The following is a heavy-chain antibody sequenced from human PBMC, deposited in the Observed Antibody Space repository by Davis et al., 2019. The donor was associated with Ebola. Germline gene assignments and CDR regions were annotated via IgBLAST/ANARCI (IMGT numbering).Heavy chain of an antibody. CDR1: GFTFSSYW. D-gene: IGHD3-3*01. V-gene: IGHV3-74*01. CDR2: INSDGSST. Sequence: PGGSLRLSCAASGFTFSSYWMHWVRQAPGKGLVWVSRINSDGSSTSYADSVKGRFTISRDNAKNTLYLQMNSLRAEDTAVYYCARGRSGSITIFGVVHQYFDYWGQGTLVTVSS. J-gene: IGHJ4*02. CDR3: ARGRSGSITIFGVVHQYFDY.